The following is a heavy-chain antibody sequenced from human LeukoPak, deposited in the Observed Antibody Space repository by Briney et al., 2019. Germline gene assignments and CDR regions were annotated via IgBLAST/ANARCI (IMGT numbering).Heavy chain of an antibody. V-gene: IGHV4-59*11. CDR1: GGSISSHY. J-gene: IGHJ6*03. CDR3: GRDALVGYFSYYYMDV. D-gene: IGHD2-15*01. Sequence: PSETLSLTCTVSGGSISSHYWTWIRQSPVKGLEWLGDISSSGSTSYNPSLKSRVTISIDTSKNQFSLKLSSVTAADTAVYYCGRDALVGYFSYYYMDVWGKGTTVTVSS. CDR2: ISSSGST.